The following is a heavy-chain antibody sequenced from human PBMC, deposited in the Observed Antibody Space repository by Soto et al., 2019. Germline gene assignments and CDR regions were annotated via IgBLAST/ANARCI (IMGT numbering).Heavy chain of an antibody. V-gene: IGHV1-18*01. CDR3: ARSVLRFLEWLFGAFDI. CDR1: GYTFTSYG. D-gene: IGHD3-3*01. Sequence: GASVKVSCKASGYTFTSYGISWVRQAPGQGLEWMGWISAYNGNTNYAQKLQGRVTMTTDTSTSTAYMELRSLRSEDTAVYYCARSVLRFLEWLFGAFDIWGQGTMVTVSS. CDR2: ISAYNGNT. J-gene: IGHJ3*02.